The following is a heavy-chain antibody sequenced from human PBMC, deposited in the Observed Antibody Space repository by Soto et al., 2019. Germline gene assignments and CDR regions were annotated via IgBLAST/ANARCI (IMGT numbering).Heavy chain of an antibody. D-gene: IGHD3-10*01. CDR3: ARAMVRGVRRFDY. V-gene: IGHV4-34*01. CDR2: INHSGST. Sequence: QVQLQQWGAGLLKPSETLTLNCDVYGGSFSGYYWSWIRQPPGKGLEWIGEINHSGSTNYNPSLKSRVTISVDTSKNQFSLKLSSVTAAATAVYYCARAMVRGVRRFDYWGQGTLVTVSS. CDR1: GGSFSGYY. J-gene: IGHJ4*02.